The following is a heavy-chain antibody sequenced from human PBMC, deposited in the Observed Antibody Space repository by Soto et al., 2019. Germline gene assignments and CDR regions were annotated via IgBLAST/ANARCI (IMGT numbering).Heavy chain of an antibody. CDR1: GFTFDGYA. Sequence: PGGSLRLSCAASGFTFDGYAMSWVRQAAGKGLQWVSTIGGSGDGTYYADSVKGRFTVSRDNSKNTLYLQMNSLRAEDTAVYYCARARGLTLVRVPSSYWGQGTLVTVSS. CDR3: ARARGLTLVRVPSSY. D-gene: IGHD3-10*01. CDR2: IGGSGDGT. J-gene: IGHJ4*02. V-gene: IGHV3-23*01.